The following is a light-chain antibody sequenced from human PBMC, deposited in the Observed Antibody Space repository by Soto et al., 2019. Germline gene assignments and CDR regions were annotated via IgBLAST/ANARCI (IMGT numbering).Light chain of an antibody. V-gene: IGKV1-39*01. CDR1: HSISIY. Sequence: DIQMTQSPSSLSASVGDRVTITCRASHSISIYLNWYQQKPGKAPKVLIYAASSLQSGVPPRFSGSGSGTDFTLTISSLQPEDFVTYFCQQSYNIPRATFGQGTKVDIK. CDR3: QQSYNIPRAT. J-gene: IGKJ1*01. CDR2: AAS.